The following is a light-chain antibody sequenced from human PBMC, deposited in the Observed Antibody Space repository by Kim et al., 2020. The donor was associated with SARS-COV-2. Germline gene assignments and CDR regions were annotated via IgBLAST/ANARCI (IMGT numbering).Light chain of an antibody. V-gene: IGKV3-11*01. J-gene: IGKJ1*01. CDR1: QSISTF. CDR3: QQRYSWPRT. CDR2: DTS. Sequence: VSPGEKATLSCRAGQSISTFLAWYQQRLGQAPKLLIYDTSKRAAGVPARFSASGSGTDFTLTISSLEPDDFATYYCQQRYSWPRTFGQGTKVDIK.